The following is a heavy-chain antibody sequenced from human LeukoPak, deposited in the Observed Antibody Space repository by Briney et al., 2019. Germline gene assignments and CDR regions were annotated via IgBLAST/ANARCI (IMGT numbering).Heavy chain of an antibody. J-gene: IGHJ4*02. D-gene: IGHD6-13*01. CDR2: IYTSGST. CDR3: ARDTGIAAAGPYYFDY. Sequence: SETLSLTCTVSGGSISSYYWSWIRQPAGKGPEWIGRIYTSGSTNYNPSLKSRVTMSVDTSKNQFSLKLSSVTAADTAVYYCARDTGIAAAGPYYFDYWGQGTLVTVSS. CDR1: GGSISSYY. V-gene: IGHV4-4*07.